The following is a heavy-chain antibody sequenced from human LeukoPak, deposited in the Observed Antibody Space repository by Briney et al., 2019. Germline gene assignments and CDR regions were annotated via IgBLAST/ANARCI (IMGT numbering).Heavy chain of an antibody. CDR3: ARASMRRRDGYNRHYEIDY. CDR1: NDSFSNYC. V-gene: IGHV4-59*01. D-gene: IGHD5-24*01. CDR2: VYYSDKT. J-gene: IGHJ4*02. Sequence: SETLSLTCTVSNDSFSNYCWTWIRQPPGKALEWIGYVYYSDKTHYNPSLQSRVIISVDTSQNQFFLRLSSVTAADTAVYYCARASMRRRDGYNRHYEIDYWGQGTLVTVSS.